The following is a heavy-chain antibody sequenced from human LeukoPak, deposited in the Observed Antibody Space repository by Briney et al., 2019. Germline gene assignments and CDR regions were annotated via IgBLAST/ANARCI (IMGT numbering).Heavy chain of an antibody. V-gene: IGHV3-23*01. CDR2: ISGSGGST. D-gene: IGHD3-10*01. J-gene: IGHJ6*02. Sequence: GGSLRLSCAASGFTSSGYAMSWVRQAPGKGLEWVSAISGSGGSTYYADSVKGRFTISRDNSINTLYLQMSSLRAEDAAVYYCAKSGGLSGSGRLGMDVWGQGTTVTVSS. CDR3: AKSGGLSGSGRLGMDV. CDR1: GFTSSGYA.